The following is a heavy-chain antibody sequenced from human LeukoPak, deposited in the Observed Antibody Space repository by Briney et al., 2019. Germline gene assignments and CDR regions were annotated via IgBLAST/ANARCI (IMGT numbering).Heavy chain of an antibody. D-gene: IGHD2-15*01. Sequence: GESLKISCHGSDYTLTTFWINWVRQMPGKGLEWVVRFDPSNSYTNYSPSFQGHVTISVDKSINTAYLHWSGLKASDTAMYYCARFPKVPDAQRYSFDIWGQGTMVTVSS. CDR1: DYTLTTFW. CDR2: FDPSNSYT. J-gene: IGHJ3*02. CDR3: ARFPKVPDAQRYSFDI. V-gene: IGHV5-10-1*01.